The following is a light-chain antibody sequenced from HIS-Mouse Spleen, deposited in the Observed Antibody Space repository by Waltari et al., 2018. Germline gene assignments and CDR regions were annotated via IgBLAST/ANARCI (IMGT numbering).Light chain of an antibody. CDR2: EVS. CDR1: SSDVGRYNR. V-gene: IGLV2-18*02. Sequence: QSALTQPPSVSGSPGQSVTLSCTGTSSDVGRYNRVSWYQQPQGTAPTLMIYEVSNRPSGVPDRFSGSKSGNTASLTISGLQAEDEADYYCSSYTSSSTVFGTGTKVTVL. J-gene: IGLJ1*01. CDR3: SSYTSSSTV.